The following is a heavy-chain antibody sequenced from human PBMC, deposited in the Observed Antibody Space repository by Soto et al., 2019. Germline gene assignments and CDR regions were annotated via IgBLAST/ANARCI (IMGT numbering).Heavy chain of an antibody. CDR1: GASISSYY. D-gene: IGHD3-10*01. J-gene: IGHJ4*02. Sequence: QEQLQESGPGLVKPSETLSLTCTVSGASISSYYWSWIRQPPGKGLDWIGYIHYSGSINYNTSLNSRVILSIDTSKNQFSLNLSSVTAADTAVYYCARHSQNGPPLWFGELLSWGQGTLVTVSS. CDR2: IHYSGSI. V-gene: IGHV4-59*01. CDR3: ARHSQNGPPLWFGELLS.